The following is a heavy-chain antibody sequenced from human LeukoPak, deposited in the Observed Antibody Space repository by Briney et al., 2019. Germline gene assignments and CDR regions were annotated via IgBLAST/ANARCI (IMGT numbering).Heavy chain of an antibody. D-gene: IGHD6-6*01. CDR2: INHSGST. Sequence: SETLSLTCAVYGGSFSGYYWSWIRQPPGKGLEWIGEINHSGSTNYNPSLKSRVTISVDTSKNQFSLKLSSVTAADTAVYYCARTRIAARVYYYGMDVWGQGTTVTVSS. CDR3: ARTRIAARVYYYGMDV. CDR1: GGSFSGYY. V-gene: IGHV4-34*01. J-gene: IGHJ6*02.